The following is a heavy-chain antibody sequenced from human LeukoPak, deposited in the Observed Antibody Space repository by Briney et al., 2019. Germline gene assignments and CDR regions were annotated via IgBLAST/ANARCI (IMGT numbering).Heavy chain of an antibody. V-gene: IGHV1-69*04. Sequence: ASVKVSCKASVGTFSSYAISWVRQAPGQGLEWMGRIIPILGIANYAQRFQGRVTITADKSTSTAYMELSSLRSEDTAVYYCARGPPVWEDCSGGSCYLFDYWGQGTLVTVSS. CDR1: VGTFSSYA. CDR3: ARGPPVWEDCSGGSCYLFDY. J-gene: IGHJ4*02. CDR2: IIPILGIA. D-gene: IGHD2-15*01.